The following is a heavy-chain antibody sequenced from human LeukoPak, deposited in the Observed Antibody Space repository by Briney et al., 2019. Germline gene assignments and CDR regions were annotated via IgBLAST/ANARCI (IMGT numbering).Heavy chain of an antibody. Sequence: PGGSLRLSCAASGFTFSNFWMSWVRQVPGEGLEWVANIKQDGSEIHYVDSVKGRFTISRDNAQNSLYLHMHSLRAEDTAVYYCTRDRQDSGIYSTDYWGRGTLVTVSS. J-gene: IGHJ4*02. V-gene: IGHV3-7*01. CDR3: TRDRQDSGIYSTDY. CDR1: GFTFSNFW. D-gene: IGHD3-10*01. CDR2: IKQDGSEI.